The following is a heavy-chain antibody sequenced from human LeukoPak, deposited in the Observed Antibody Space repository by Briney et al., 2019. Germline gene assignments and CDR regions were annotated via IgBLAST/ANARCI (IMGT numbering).Heavy chain of an antibody. Sequence: PSETLSLTCTVSGGSISRSTYYWGWIRQPPGKGLEWIGSIYYSGSTYYNPSLKSRVTISVDTSKNQFSLKLSSVTAADTAVYYCASLMVRGVTNIDYWGQGTLVTVSS. CDR3: ASLMVRGVTNIDY. V-gene: IGHV4-39*01. CDR2: IYYSGST. D-gene: IGHD3-10*01. CDR1: GGSISRSTYY. J-gene: IGHJ4*02.